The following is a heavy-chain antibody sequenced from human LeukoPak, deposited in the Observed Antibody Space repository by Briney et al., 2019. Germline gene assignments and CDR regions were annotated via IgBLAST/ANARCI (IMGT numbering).Heavy chain of an antibody. D-gene: IGHD2-15*01. CDR1: GYTFTSYG. CDR2: ISAYNGNT. CDR3: ARDCSGGSCYLYFDY. Sequence: ASVKVSCKASGYTFTSYGISWVRQAPGQGLEWMGWISAYNGNTNYAQKLQGRVTMTTDTSTSTAYMELRSLRSDDTAVYYGARDCSGGSCYLYFDYWGQGTLVTVSS. V-gene: IGHV1-18*01. J-gene: IGHJ4*02.